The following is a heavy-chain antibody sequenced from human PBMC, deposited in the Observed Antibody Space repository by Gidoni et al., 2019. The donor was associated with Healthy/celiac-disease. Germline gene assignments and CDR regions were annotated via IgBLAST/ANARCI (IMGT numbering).Heavy chain of an antibody. D-gene: IGHD2-15*01. J-gene: IGHJ3*01. CDR1: GGTFSSHA. V-gene: IGHV1-69*01. CDR3: AREGWRTPLLASAFDL. CDR2: LIPIFGTA. Sequence: GQLVQSGAEVKKHGSSVKVYCKAYGGTFSSHAISWVRQAPGQGLEWMGGLIPIFGTANYAQKFQGTVTITADESTSTAYMELSSLTSVDTAVSYCAREGWRTPLLASAFDLWGQGTMVTVSS.